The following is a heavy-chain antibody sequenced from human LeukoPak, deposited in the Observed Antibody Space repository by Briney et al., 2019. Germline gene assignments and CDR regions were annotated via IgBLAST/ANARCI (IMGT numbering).Heavy chain of an antibody. J-gene: IGHJ5*02. CDR3: ARLLLSRGWSLNWFDP. D-gene: IGHD6-19*01. CDR2: IYPGDSDT. V-gene: IGHV5-51*01. CDR1: GYSFTTHW. Sequence: GESLKISCKGSGYSFTTHWIGWVRQMPGKGLEWMGIIYPGDSDTRYSPSFQGQVTISADKSISTAYLQWSSLKASDTAMYYCARLLLSRGWSLNWFDPWGQGTLVTVSS.